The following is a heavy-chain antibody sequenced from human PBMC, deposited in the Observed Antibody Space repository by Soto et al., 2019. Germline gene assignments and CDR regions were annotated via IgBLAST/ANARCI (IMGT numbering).Heavy chain of an antibody. CDR1: GYSFTGYY. CDR3: TRGDYGTGGYPFPYFDY. V-gene: IGHV1-2*02. CDR2: INPDSGAT. J-gene: IGHJ4*02. D-gene: IGHD2-8*02. Sequence: HEHLVQSGAEVKRPGASLKVSCKASGYSFTGYYIHWVRQAPGQGLEWMEWINPDSGATNYAQNFQGRVTLTSATSISTASMDLTSLTSDATAVYYWTRGDYGTGGYPFPYFDYWGQGTLVIVSS.